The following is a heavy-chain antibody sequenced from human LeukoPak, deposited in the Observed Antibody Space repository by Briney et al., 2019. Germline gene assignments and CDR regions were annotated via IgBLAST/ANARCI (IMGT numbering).Heavy chain of an antibody. J-gene: IGHJ6*02. D-gene: IGHD4-11*01. CDR2: INHSGST. CDR1: GGSFSGYY. V-gene: IGHV4-34*01. Sequence: PSETLSLTCAVYGGSFSGYYWSWIRQPPGKGLEWIGEINHSGSTNYNPSLKSRVTISVDTSKNQFSLKLSSVTAADTAVYYCAGGRTTANTFYYYYYGMDVWGQGTTVTVSS. CDR3: AGGRTTANTFYYYYYGMDV.